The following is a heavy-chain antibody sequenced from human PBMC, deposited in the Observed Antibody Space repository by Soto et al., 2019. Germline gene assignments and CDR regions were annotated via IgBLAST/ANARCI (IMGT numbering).Heavy chain of an antibody. Sequence: EFQVLQSGGGLVKPGGSLTLSCAASGFPFSSTDMTWVRQAPGKGLEWVSTIDGSGGTTYYADSVKGRFTISRDNSINTVFLQMNSLRADDTSLYFCAKNSGWFNTWGQGALVTVSS. CDR2: IDGSGGTT. CDR1: GFPFSSTD. D-gene: IGHD3-10*01. V-gene: IGHV3-23*01. CDR3: AKNSGWFNT. J-gene: IGHJ5*02.